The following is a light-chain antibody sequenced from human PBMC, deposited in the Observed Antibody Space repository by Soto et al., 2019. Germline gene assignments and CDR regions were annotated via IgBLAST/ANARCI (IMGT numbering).Light chain of an antibody. J-gene: IGLJ1*01. V-gene: IGLV1-47*01. Sequence: QSVLTQPPSASGTPGQRVTISCSGSSSNIGSNYVYWYQQLPGMAPKLLIYRNNQRPSGVPDRFSGSKSGTSASLAISGLRSEDEADYYCAAWDDSLRVFGTGTKLTVL. CDR2: RNN. CDR1: SSNIGSNY. CDR3: AAWDDSLRV.